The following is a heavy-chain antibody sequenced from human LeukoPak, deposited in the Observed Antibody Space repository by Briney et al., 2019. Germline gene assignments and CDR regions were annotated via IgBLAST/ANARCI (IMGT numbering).Heavy chain of an antibody. CDR1: GFTFSSYA. V-gene: IGHV3-23*01. CDR2: ISGSGGST. CDR3: AKYNWNYGYRYMDV. J-gene: IGHJ6*03. D-gene: IGHD1-7*01. Sequence: PGGSLRLSCAASGFTFSSYAMSWVRQAPGKGLEWVSAISGSGGSTYYADPVKGRFTIARDNSKNTLYLQMNSLRAEDTAVYYCAKYNWNYGYRYMDVWGKGTTVTVSS.